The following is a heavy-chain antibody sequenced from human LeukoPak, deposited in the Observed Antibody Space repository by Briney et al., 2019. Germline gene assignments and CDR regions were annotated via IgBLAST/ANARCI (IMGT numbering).Heavy chain of an antibody. V-gene: IGHV4-61*02. CDR3: ATSYAAGYYGDWFDP. D-gene: IGHD3-10*01. CDR1: GGSISSGSYY. J-gene: IGHJ5*02. Sequence: SQPLSLTCTVSGGSISSGSYYWSWIRQPAGKGLEWIGRIYTSGSTNYNPSLKSRVTISVDTSKNQFSLKLSSVTAAGTAVYYCATSYAAGYYGDWFDPWGQGTLVTVSS. CDR2: IYTSGST.